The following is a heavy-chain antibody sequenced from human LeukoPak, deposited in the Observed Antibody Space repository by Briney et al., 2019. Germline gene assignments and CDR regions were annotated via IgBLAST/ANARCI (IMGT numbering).Heavy chain of an antibody. D-gene: IGHD2-2*02. CDR3: AREQYCSSTSCYTHGAFDY. Sequence: PGGSLRLSCAASGFTLSTDNMHWVRQAPGKGLEWISSISPGSNTIYYADSVRGRFTISRDNAKKLLYLQMSSLRAEDAAVYYCAREQYCSSTSCYTHGAFDYWGQGTLVTVSS. V-gene: IGHV3-48*01. J-gene: IGHJ4*02. CDR1: GFTLSTDN. CDR2: ISPGSNTI.